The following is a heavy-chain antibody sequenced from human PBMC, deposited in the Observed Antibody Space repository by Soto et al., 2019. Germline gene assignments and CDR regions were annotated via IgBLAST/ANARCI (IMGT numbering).Heavy chain of an antibody. CDR3: ARGQFHHVSNYYYALDV. Sequence: QVQLVQSGAEVKKPGSSVKVSCKASGGTFSSYAISWVRQAPGQGLEWMGGFIPMFNRPHSARKFQGRVTITADESTSTADMDRSSLRSEDTAVYYCARGQFHHVSNYYYALDVWGQGTTVTVSS. J-gene: IGHJ6*02. CDR1: GGTFSSYA. V-gene: IGHV1-69*01. CDR2: FIPMFNRP.